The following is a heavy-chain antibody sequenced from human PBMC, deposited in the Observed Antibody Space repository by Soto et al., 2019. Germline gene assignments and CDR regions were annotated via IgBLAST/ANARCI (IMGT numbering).Heavy chain of an antibody. D-gene: IGHD6-19*01. V-gene: IGHV3-21*01. J-gene: IGHJ6*03. CDR3: ARSLSSSIYYFYYMDV. CDR1: GFTFSSYS. Sequence: PGGSLRLSCAASGFTFSSYSMDWVRQAPGKGLEWVSSISSSGSLIYYTDSMKGRFTISGDDAKKSLYLQMNSLRAEDTAVYYCARSLSSSIYYFYYMDVWGKGTTVTVSS. CDR2: ISSSGSLI.